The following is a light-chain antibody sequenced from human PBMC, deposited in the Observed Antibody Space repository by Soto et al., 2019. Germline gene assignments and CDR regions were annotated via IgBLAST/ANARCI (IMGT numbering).Light chain of an antibody. J-gene: IGKJ2*01. CDR2: WAS. Sequence: DIVMTQSPDSLAVSLGERATINCKSSQSVLYSSNNKNYLAWYQQKPGQPPKLLIYWASTRESGVPDRFSGSGSGKDFTLTISSLHAEDGAVYYCQQYYSTPYTFGQGTKLEIK. CDR3: QQYYSTPYT. CDR1: QSVLYSSNNKNY. V-gene: IGKV4-1*01.